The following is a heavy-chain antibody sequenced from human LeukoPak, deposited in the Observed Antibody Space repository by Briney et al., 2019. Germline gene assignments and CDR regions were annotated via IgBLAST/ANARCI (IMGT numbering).Heavy chain of an antibody. CDR1: GGSFSGYY. CDR2: IYYSGST. D-gene: IGHD6-13*01. J-gene: IGHJ4*02. Sequence: PSETLSLTCAVYGGSFSGYYWSWIRQPPGKGLEWIGYIYYSGSTNYNPSLKSRVTISVDTSKNQISLKLSSVTAADTAVYYCAREGSWYGGGLFDYWGQGTLVTVSS. V-gene: IGHV4-59*01. CDR3: AREGSWYGGGLFDY.